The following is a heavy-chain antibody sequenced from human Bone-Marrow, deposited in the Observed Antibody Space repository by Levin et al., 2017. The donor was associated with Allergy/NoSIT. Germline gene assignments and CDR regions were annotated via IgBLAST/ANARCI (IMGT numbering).Heavy chain of an antibody. CDR3: ARMPRSTHFNMVRGILTTVHSFYYMDV. D-gene: IGHD3-10*01. V-gene: IGHV4-34*01. CDR1: GGSFSDYS. CDR2: ISLGGST. Sequence: RSQTLSLTCAVFGGSFSDYSWTWIRQPPGKGLEWIGEISLGGSTNFNASLQSRVSISLDTSRNHFSLNLISLTAADTAVYYCARMPRSTHFNMVRGILTTVHSFYYMDVWGKGTTVTVSS. J-gene: IGHJ6*03.